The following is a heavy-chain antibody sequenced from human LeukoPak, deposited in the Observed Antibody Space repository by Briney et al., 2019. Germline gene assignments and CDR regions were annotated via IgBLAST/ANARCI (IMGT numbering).Heavy chain of an antibody. J-gene: IGHJ4*02. CDR2: IRGSGEST. Sequence: PGGSLRLSCVASGFSFSSYVMSWVRQAPGKGLEWVSTIRGSGESTHYADSVQGRFTISRDNSLYTVYLQMDSLRGDDTAVYYCAKDRISYTTSPGELSHWGQGTLVIVSS. CDR3: AKDRISYTTSPGELSH. CDR1: GFSFSSYV. D-gene: IGHD3-10*01. V-gene: IGHV3-23*01.